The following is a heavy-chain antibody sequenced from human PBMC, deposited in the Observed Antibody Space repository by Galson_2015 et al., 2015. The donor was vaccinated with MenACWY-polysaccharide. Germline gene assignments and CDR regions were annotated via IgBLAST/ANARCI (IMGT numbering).Heavy chain of an antibody. CDR2: IYTSGST. CDR3: ARGGGGLGSYYNVF. Sequence: TLSLTCTVSGASISSGSYYWSWIRQPAGQGLEWIGRIYTSGSTKYNPSLKSRVTMSVDTSKSPFSLKLSSVTAADTAVYYCARGGGGLGSYYNVFWGQGTLVTVSS. J-gene: IGHJ4*02. D-gene: IGHD3-10*01. V-gene: IGHV4-61*02. CDR1: GASISSGSYY.